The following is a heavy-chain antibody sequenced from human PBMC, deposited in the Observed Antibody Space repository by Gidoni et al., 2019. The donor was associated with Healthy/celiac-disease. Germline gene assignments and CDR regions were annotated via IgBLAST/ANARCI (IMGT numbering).Heavy chain of an antibody. V-gene: IGHV3-30*18. D-gene: IGHD3-22*01. Sequence: QVQLVESGGGVVQPGRSLRPSCAASGFTFSSDGRHSVRQAPGKGLEWVAVISYDGINKYYADSVEGRFTISRDNSKNTLYLQMNSLRAEDTAVYYCAKDLYYYDSSGYSSYYFDYWGQGTLVTVSS. CDR1: GFTFSSDG. CDR2: ISYDGINK. CDR3: AKDLYYYDSSGYSSYYFDY. J-gene: IGHJ4*02.